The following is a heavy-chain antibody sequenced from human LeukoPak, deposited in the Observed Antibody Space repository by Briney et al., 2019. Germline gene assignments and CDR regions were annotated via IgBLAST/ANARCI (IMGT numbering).Heavy chain of an antibody. Sequence: PSETLSLTCSVSVVSMNGYYWSWLRQSAGNRLEWIGHVDSSGNTNYNPSLESRVTMSVDTSKNQFSLKLSSVTAADTAVYYCVRDASFMTILDYWGQGTLVTVSS. J-gene: IGHJ4*02. D-gene: IGHD2/OR15-2a*01. CDR2: VDSSGNT. V-gene: IGHV4-4*07. CDR3: VRDASFMTILDY. CDR1: VVSMNGYY.